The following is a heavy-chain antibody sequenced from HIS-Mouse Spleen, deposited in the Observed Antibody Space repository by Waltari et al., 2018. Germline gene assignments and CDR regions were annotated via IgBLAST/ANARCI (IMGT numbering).Heavy chain of an antibody. CDR1: GFTFSSYA. J-gene: IGHJ6*02. V-gene: IGHV3-23*01. Sequence: EVQLLESGGGLVQPGGSLRLSCAASGFTFSSYAMSWVRQAPGKGLEWVSAISGSCGSTYYAESVKGRFTISRDNSKNTLYLQMNSLRAEDTAVYYCAKDSDQLLYYYYYGMDVWGQGTTVTVSS. CDR3: AKDSDQLLYYYYYGMDV. CDR2: ISGSCGST. D-gene: IGHD2-2*01.